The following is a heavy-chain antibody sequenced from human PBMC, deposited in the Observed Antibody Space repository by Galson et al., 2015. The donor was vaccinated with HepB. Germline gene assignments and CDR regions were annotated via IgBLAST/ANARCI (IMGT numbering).Heavy chain of an antibody. Sequence: SLRLSCAASGFTFSSYAMSWVRQAPGKGLEWVSAISGSGGSTYYADSVKDRFTISRDNSKNTLYLQMNSLRAEDTAVYYCAKEVGPPGYFDLWGRGTLVTVSS. CDR2: ISGSGGST. D-gene: IGHD2-15*01. CDR3: AKEVGPPGYFDL. J-gene: IGHJ2*01. V-gene: IGHV3-23*01. CDR1: GFTFSSYA.